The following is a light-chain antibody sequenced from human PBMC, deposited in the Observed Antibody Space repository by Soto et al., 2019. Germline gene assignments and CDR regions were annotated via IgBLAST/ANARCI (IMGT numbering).Light chain of an antibody. CDR1: SSDVGGYNY. CDR2: AVT. V-gene: IGLV2-14*01. J-gene: IGLJ2*01. Sequence: QSALTQPASVSGSPGQSITISCTGTSSDVGGYNYVSWYQQHPGKAPKLMIYAVTDRPSGVSNRFSGSKFGNTASLTISGLQAEDEADYYCSSYTRSNTLVIFGGGTKVTVL. CDR3: SSYTRSNTLVI.